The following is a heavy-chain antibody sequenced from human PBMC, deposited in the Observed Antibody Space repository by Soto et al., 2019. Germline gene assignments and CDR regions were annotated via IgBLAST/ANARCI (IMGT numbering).Heavy chain of an antibody. V-gene: IGHV4-61*01. CDR2: VQNGGTT. J-gene: IGHJ5*02. CDR3: AVLLAGGGGDGT. Sequence: QVQLQESGPGLVKPSETLSLTCTVSGASVNNRNYHWSWIRQPPGRGLEWIGQVQNGGTTEFDSSSLPSRLXXXIXXSKNQFSPQLNAVTAADTAIYSCAVLLAGGGGDGTWGQGTLVTVSS. D-gene: IGHD3-16*01. CDR1: GASVNNRNYH.